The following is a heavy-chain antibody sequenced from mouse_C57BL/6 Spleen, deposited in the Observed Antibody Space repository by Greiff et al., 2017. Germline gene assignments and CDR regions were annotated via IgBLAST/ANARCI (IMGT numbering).Heavy chain of an antibody. CDR1: GFNIKDDY. Sequence: VQLKQSGAELVRPGASVKLSCTASGFNIKDDYMHWVKQRPEQGLEWIGWIDPENGDTEYASKFQGKATITADTSSNTAYLQLSSLTSEDTAVYYCTSDYYGSSPHWYCDVWGTGTTVTVSS. J-gene: IGHJ1*03. D-gene: IGHD1-1*01. CDR2: IDPENGDT. V-gene: IGHV14-4*01. CDR3: TSDYYGSSPHWYCDV.